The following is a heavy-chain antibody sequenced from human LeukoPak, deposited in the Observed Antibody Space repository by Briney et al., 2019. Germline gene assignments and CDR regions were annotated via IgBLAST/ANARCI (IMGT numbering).Heavy chain of an antibody. CDR1: GFTFSSYG. Sequence: GGSLRLSCAASGFTFSSYGMHWVRHAPGKGLEWVAVIWYDGSNKYYADSVKGRFTISRDNSKNTLYLQMNSLRAEDTAVYYCARDLLKYCSGGSCYSNYYYYGMDVWGQGTTVTVSS. D-gene: IGHD2-15*01. J-gene: IGHJ6*02. CDR3: ARDLLKYCSGGSCYSNYYYYGMDV. V-gene: IGHV3-33*01. CDR2: IWYDGSNK.